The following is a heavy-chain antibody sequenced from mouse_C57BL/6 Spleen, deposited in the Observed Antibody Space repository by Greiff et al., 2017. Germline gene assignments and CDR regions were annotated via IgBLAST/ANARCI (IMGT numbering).Heavy chain of an antibody. CDR1: GFSLTSSG. CDR2: IWGDGST. V-gene: IGHV2-3*01. D-gene: IGHD2-3*01. J-gene: IGHJ2*01. Sequence: VQRVESGPGLVAPSQSLSITCTASGFSLTSSGVSWIRQPPRKGLEWLGVIWGDGSTNCHSAIISSLSISKDNSKNQVFLKLNSLQTYDTATYYCAKGGNDGYYFDYWGQGTTLTVSS. CDR3: AKGGNDGYYFDY.